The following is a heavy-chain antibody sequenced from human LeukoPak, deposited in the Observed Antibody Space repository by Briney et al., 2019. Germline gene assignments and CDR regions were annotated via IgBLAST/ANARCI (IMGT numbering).Heavy chain of an antibody. CDR1: GYTLTELS. D-gene: IGHD3-10*01. CDR3: ATLPITMVRGVIIIDFDY. V-gene: IGHV1-24*01. J-gene: IGHJ4*02. CDR2: FDPEDGET. Sequence: ASVKVSCKVSGYTLTELSMHWVRQAPGKGLEWMGGFDPEDGETIYAQKFQGRVTMTEDTSTDTAYMELSSLRSEDTAVYYCATLPITMVRGVIIIDFDYWGQGTLVTVSS.